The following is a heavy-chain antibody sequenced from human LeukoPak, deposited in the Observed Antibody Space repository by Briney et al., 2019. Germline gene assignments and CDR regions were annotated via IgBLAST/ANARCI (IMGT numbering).Heavy chain of an antibody. CDR3: ARYDRSGYSLEL. CDR2: IYYTGTT. Sequence: PSETLSLTCTVSGGPISNYHWSWLRQPPGKGLEGIGYIYYTGTTKSNPSLKSRVTTSIDTSKNQLPLKLGSVTAADTAVYYCARYDRSGYSLELWGQGTLVTVSS. D-gene: IGHD3-22*01. J-gene: IGHJ4*02. V-gene: IGHV4-59*01. CDR1: GGPISNYH.